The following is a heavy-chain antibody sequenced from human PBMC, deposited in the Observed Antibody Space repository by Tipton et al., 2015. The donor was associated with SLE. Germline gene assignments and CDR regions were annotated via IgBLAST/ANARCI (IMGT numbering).Heavy chain of an antibody. J-gene: IGHJ3*01. CDR1: GYSISNSNW. V-gene: IGHV4-28*01. D-gene: IGHD2-21*01. CDR2: VFYTGRT. CDR3: ARHIWGGYDAFDV. Sequence: LRLSCAVSGYSISNSNWWAWIRQPPGKGLEWIGYVFYTGRTSYNSSLMSRVTISIDPSYNQFSLRLTTVTAADTAAYYCARHIWGGYDAFDVWGHGALVTVSS.